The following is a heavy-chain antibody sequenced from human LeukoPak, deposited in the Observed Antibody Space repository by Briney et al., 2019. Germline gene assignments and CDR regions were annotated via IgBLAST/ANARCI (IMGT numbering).Heavy chain of an antibody. CDR1: GYTFTSYY. Sequence: ASVKVSCKASGYTFTSYYMHWVRQAPGQGLEWMGIINPSGGSTSYAQKFQGRVTMTRDTSTSTVYMELSSLRSEDTAVYYCARNIQLWFDCYYYGMDVWGQGTTVTVSS. D-gene: IGHD5-18*01. CDR3: ARNIQLWFDCYYYGMDV. CDR2: INPSGGST. V-gene: IGHV1-46*01. J-gene: IGHJ6*02.